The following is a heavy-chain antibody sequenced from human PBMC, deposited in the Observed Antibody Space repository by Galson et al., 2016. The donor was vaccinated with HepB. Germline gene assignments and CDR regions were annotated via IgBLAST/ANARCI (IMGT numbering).Heavy chain of an antibody. D-gene: IGHD1-26*01. CDR3: ARDRGRVGSIPGSY. Sequence: SVKVSCKASRYTFTSYGISWVRQAPGQGLEWMGWISAYNANTNYAHNFQDRVTLTTDTSTSTDYMDLRSLRSDDTAVYYCARDRGRVGSIPGSYWGQGTLVTVSS. V-gene: IGHV1-18*01. CDR2: ISAYNANT. J-gene: IGHJ4*02. CDR1: RYTFTSYG.